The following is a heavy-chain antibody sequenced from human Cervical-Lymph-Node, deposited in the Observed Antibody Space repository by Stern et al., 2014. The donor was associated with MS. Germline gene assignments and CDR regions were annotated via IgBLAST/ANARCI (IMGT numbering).Heavy chain of an antibody. D-gene: IGHD6-13*01. V-gene: IGHV4-61*02. CDR2: MLTSGST. CDR1: GGSISSGSYH. Sequence: VQLVESGPGLVKPSQTLSLTCTVSGGSISSGSYHWSWIRQPAGKGLEWIGRMLTSGSTNYNPSLKSRVTISIDTSRNQFSLKLSSVTAADTAVYYCARLIAAARFDPWGQGILVTVSS. J-gene: IGHJ5*02. CDR3: ARLIAAARFDP.